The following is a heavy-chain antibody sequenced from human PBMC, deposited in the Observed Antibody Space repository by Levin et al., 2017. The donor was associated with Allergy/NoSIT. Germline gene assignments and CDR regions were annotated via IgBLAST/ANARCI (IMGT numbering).Heavy chain of an antibody. V-gene: IGHV4-61*02. CDR2: IYNDGGT. CDR1: GGSVSSGTYY. D-gene: IGHD4-17*01. Sequence: LRLSCTVSGGSVSSGTYYWSWIRQPAGKGLEWIGRIYNDGGTNYNPSLKSRVSISLDTSTNQFSLKLSSVTAADTAVYYCAATTVTTGLSYYYYYMDVWGKGSTVTVSS. J-gene: IGHJ6*03. CDR3: AATTVTTGLSYYYYYMDV.